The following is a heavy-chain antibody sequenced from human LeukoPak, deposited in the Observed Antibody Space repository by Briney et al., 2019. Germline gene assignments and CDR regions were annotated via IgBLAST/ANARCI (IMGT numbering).Heavy chain of an antibody. V-gene: IGHV5-51*01. Sequence: GESLKISCKGSGYSFPIYWIGWVRQMPGKGLEWMGIMYPDDSDIIDRPSFQGQVTISADKSINTAYLQWSSLKASDTAMYYCARLQRYCSGGNCYFFDYWGQGTLVTVSS. D-gene: IGHD2-15*01. CDR3: ARLQRYCSGGNCYFFDY. J-gene: IGHJ4*02. CDR1: GYSFPIYW. CDR2: MYPDDSDI.